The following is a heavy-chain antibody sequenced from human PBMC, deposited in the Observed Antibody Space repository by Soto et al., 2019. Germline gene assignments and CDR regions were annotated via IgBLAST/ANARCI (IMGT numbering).Heavy chain of an antibody. V-gene: IGHV5-10-1*01. CDR3: ARQIYDSDTGPNFQYYFDS. D-gene: IGHD3-22*01. J-gene: IGHJ4*02. CDR2: IDPSDSQT. Sequence: GESLKISCNGSGYSFAGYWITWVRQKPGKGLEWMGRIDPSDSQTYYSPSFRGHVTISVTKSITTVFLQWSSLRASDTAMYYCARQIYDSDTGPNFQYYFDSWGQGTPVTVS. CDR1: GYSFAGYW.